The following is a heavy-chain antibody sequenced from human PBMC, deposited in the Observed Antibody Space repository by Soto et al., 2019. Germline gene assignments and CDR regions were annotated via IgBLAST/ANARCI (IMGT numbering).Heavy chain of an antibody. CDR3: ARREPGYGMDV. CDR2: INHSGGT. CDR1: GGSFSSYY. V-gene: IGHV4-34*01. Sequence: QVQLQQWGAGLLKPSETLSLTCADYGGSFSSYYWNWIRQPPGKGLEWIGEINHSGGTNYNPSLKSRVTISRDTSKNQFSLKLSSVSAADTAVYYCARREPGYGMDVWGQGTTVTVSS. J-gene: IGHJ6*02.